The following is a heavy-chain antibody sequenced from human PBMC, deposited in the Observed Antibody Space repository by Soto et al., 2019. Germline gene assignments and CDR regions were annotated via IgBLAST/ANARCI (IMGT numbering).Heavy chain of an antibody. CDR2: IATYNSNK. V-gene: IGHV1-18*01. D-gene: IGHD3-10*01. Sequence: HLVQSGPEVKQPGASVTVSCKTSGDTFTNFGLSWVRQAPGQGLEWMGWIATYNSNKNYAQKFQGRLTLTTDTSTSTPYMELKSLGYDDTAVYYCARVLRGVVNWFDPWGQGTLVTVSS. CDR3: ARVLRGVVNWFDP. CDR1: GDTFTNFG. J-gene: IGHJ5*02.